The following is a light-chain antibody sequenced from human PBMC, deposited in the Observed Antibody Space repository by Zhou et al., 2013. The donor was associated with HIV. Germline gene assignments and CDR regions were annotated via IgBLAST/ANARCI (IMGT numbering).Light chain of an antibody. CDR3: QQYKTYSPPS. V-gene: IGKV1-17*01. Sequence: DIQMTQSPSSLSASVGDRVTITCRASQAIRSDLAWYQQKPGKAPKRLISGASSLLSGVPSRFSGSGSGTEFTLTISSLQPDDFATYYCQQYKTYSPPSFGQGTKLEIK. J-gene: IGKJ2*03. CDR2: GAS. CDR1: QAIRSD.